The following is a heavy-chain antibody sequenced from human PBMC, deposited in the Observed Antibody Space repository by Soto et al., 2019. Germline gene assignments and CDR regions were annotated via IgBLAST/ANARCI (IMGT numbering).Heavy chain of an antibody. CDR1: GFSLSNARMG. CDR2: IFSNDEK. Sequence: SGPTLVNPTETLTLTCTVSGFSLSNARMGVSWIRQPPGKALEWLAHIFSNDEKSYSTSLKSRLTISKDTSKSQVVLTMTNMDPVDTATYHCALNQVSYYTAYYYYGMDVWGQGTTVTVSS. D-gene: IGHD3-10*01. J-gene: IGHJ6*02. V-gene: IGHV2-26*04. CDR3: ALNQVSYYTAYYYYGMDV.